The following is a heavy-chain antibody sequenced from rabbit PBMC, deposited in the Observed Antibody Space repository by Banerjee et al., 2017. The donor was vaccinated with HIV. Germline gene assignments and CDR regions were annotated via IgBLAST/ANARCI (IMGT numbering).Heavy chain of an antibody. CDR2: IYPDYGST. CDR3: ARRGYDDYGDYFLDL. Sequence: QEQLVESGGGLVTLGGSLKLSCKASGIDFSSYGISWVRQAPGKGLEWIAYIYPDYGSTDYASWVNGRFTISLDNAQNTVFLQMTSLTAAGTATYFCARRGYDDYGDYFLDLWARAPWSPS. J-gene: IGHJ3*01. V-gene: IGHV1S47*01. CDR1: GIDFSSYG. D-gene: IGHD2-1*01.